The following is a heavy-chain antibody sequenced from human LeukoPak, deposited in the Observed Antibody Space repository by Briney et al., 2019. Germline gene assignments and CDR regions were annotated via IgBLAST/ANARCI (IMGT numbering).Heavy chain of an antibody. Sequence: GASVKVSCKASGYTFTSYGISWVRQAPGQGLERMGWISAYNGNTNYAQKLQGRVTMTTDTSTSTAYMELRSLRSDDTAVYYCARVFCSSTSCYTTNWFDPWGQGTLVTVSS. V-gene: IGHV1-18*01. CDR3: ARVFCSSTSCYTTNWFDP. J-gene: IGHJ5*02. CDR2: ISAYNGNT. CDR1: GYTFTSYG. D-gene: IGHD2-2*02.